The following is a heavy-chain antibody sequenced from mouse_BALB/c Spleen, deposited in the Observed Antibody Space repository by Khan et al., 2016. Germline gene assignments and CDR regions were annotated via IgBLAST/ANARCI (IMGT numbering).Heavy chain of an antibody. CDR2: IDPENGDT. J-gene: IGHJ2*01. V-gene: IGHV14-4*02. D-gene: IGHD1-1*01. CDR3: NAIYYDSAVYFDY. CDR1: VFNIKDYY. Sequence: VQLQQSGAELVRSGASVKLSCTASVFNIKDYYMHWVKQRPEQCLEWIGWIDPENGDTEYAPKFQGKATMTADTSSNAAYLQFSSLTSEDSAVFYCNAIYYDSAVYFDYWGQGTTLTVSS.